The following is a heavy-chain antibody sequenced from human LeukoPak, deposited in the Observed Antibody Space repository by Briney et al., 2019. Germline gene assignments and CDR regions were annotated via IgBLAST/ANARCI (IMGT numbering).Heavy chain of an antibody. Sequence: SETLSLTCSVSGASISSSSYYWGWIRQPPGKGLEWIGNIYFDGNTYYNPSLKSRLTISIDTSKNQFSLQLTSVSAADTAVYYCARRGVGAYYYYYYMDVWGKGTTVTISS. CDR1: GASISSSSYY. CDR3: ARRGVGAYYYYYYMDV. D-gene: IGHD1-26*01. V-gene: IGHV4-39*07. CDR2: IYFDGNT. J-gene: IGHJ6*03.